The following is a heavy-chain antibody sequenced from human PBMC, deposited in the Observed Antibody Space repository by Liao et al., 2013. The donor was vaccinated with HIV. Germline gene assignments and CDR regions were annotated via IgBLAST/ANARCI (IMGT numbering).Heavy chain of an antibody. CDR1: GGSFSGYY. Sequence: QVQLQQWGAGLLKPSETLSLTCAVYGGSFSGYYWSWIRQPPGKGLEWIGEINHSGSTNYNPSLKSRVSISVDTSKNQFSLKLSSVTAADTAVYYCAREMIRGVIKGDFDYWGQGTLVTVSS. CDR2: INHSGST. J-gene: IGHJ4*02. D-gene: IGHD3-10*01. V-gene: IGHV4-34*01. CDR3: AREMIRGVIKGDFDY.